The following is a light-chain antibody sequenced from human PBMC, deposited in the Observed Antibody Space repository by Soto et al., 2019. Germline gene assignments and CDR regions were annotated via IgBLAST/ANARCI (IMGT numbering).Light chain of an antibody. J-gene: IGLJ2*01. CDR1: SGSIASNS. CDR3: QSYEISTVV. CDR2: ENN. Sequence: NFMLTQPHSVSESPGKTVTISCTRSSGSIASNSVQWFQQRPGSAPTTVIYENNQRPSGVPDRFSGSTDGSSNSASLTISGLQTEDEADYYCQSYEISTVVFGGGTKLTVL. V-gene: IGLV6-57*04.